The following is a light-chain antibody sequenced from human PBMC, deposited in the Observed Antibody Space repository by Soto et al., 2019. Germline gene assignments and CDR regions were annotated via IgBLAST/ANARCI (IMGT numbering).Light chain of an antibody. J-gene: IGLJ1*01. CDR1: SSDVGVYNY. CDR3: CSFAGSAYV. Sequence: QPVLTQPRSVSGSPGQSVTISCTGTSSDVGVYNYVSWYQQRPGKAPKLMIYDVSNRPSGVPDRFSGSKSGNTASLIISGLQAEDEADYYCCSFAGSAYVFGTGTKVTVL. CDR2: DVS. V-gene: IGLV2-11*01.